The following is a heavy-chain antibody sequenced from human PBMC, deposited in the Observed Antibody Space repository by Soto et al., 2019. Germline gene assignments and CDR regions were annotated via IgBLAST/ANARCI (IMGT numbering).Heavy chain of an antibody. D-gene: IGHD3-9*01. Sequence: PGGSLRLSCAASGFTLSSYPMIWVRQAPGKGLEWVSGLSSTGKSAEYADSVKGRFTISRDSDKNTLHLQMNSLRADDTAVYYCDREFYDILTVQYWGQGTLVTVSS. J-gene: IGHJ4*02. CDR2: LSSTGKSA. V-gene: IGHV3-23*01. CDR3: DREFYDILTVQY. CDR1: GFTLSSYP.